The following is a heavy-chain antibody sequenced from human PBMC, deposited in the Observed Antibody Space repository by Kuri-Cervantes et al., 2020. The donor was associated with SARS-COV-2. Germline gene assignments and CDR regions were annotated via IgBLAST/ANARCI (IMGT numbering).Heavy chain of an antibody. CDR2: ISNDGTNK. CDR3: ARYHLGVHDS. V-gene: IGHV3-30*03. J-gene: IGHJ4*02. CDR1: GFTLRRYA. D-gene: IGHD2-8*01. Sequence: AETLSLTCAASGFTLRRYAMHWVRQAPGKGLEWVAFISNDGTNKDYLASGKGRFTISSDNSQNTLYLQMQSLRSEDSAFYYCARYHLGVHDSWGQGTLVTVSS.